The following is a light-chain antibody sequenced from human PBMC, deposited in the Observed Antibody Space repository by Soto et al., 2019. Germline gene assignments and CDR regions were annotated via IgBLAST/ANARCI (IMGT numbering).Light chain of an antibody. V-gene: IGKV3-11*01. J-gene: IGKJ5*01. Sequence: EIVLPQSPGTLSLSPGDRATLSCRASQSVSSDFAWYQQKPGKAPRLLIYDASNRATGIPARFSGSGSGTDFTLTISSLEPEDFAVDYCQPRCNLPVTFGQGTRLEIK. CDR2: DAS. CDR3: QPRCNLPVT. CDR1: QSVSSD.